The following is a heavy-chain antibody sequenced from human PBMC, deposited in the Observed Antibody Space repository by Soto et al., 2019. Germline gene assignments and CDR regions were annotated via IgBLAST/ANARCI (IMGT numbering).Heavy chain of an antibody. V-gene: IGHV3-11*01. CDR2: ISISGSTI. Sequence: GGSLRLSCAASGFTFSDYYMSWICQAPGKGLEWVSYISISGSTIYYADSVKGRFTISRDNAKNSLYLQMNSLRAEDTAVYYCAKTRGAGVTMIVVVIAEYFQHWGQGTLVTVSS. CDR1: GFTFSDYY. CDR3: AKTRGAGVTMIVVVIAEYFQH. J-gene: IGHJ1*01. D-gene: IGHD3-22*01.